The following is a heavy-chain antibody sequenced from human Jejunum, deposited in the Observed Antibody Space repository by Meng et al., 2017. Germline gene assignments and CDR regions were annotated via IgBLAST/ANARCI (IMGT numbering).Heavy chain of an antibody. V-gene: IGHV4-61*08. CDR1: GGSVSSAGYQ. Sequence: QVPPQASGPGLVRPSETLSLICSVSGGSVSSAGYQWSWIRQPPGKGLEWIGYASTNYNPSLKSRVTISVDTSKNQFSLRLTSVTAADTAVYYCARDHMGSLDYWGQGILVTVSS. CDR3: ARDHMGSLDY. J-gene: IGHJ4*02. D-gene: IGHD1-26*01. CDR2: AST.